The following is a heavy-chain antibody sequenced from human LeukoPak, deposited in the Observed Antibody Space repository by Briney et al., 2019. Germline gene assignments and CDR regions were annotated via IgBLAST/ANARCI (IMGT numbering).Heavy chain of an antibody. Sequence: SSGTLSLTCTVSGGSISSYYWTWIRQPPGKGLERIGYIFYSGGSNYNPSLKSRVTISVDTSKNHFSLKLSSVTAADTAVYYCARLGSTFDIWGQGTMVTVSS. CDR1: GGSISSYY. CDR2: IFYSGGS. CDR3: ARLGSTFDI. V-gene: IGHV4-59*08. J-gene: IGHJ3*02. D-gene: IGHD2-2*01.